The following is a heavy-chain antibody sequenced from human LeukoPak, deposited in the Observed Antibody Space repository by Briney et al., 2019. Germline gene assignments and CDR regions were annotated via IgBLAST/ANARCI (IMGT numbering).Heavy chain of an antibody. CDR1: GDSFSSNSAA. CDR2: TYYRSKWYN. Sequence: QTLSLTCAISGDSFSSNSAAWNWIRHSPSRGLKGLGRTYYRSKWYNDYAVSVKRRITINPDTSKNQFSLQLNSVTPEDTATHYCARDDSSGWFAYWGQGTLVTVSS. V-gene: IGHV6-1*01. J-gene: IGHJ4*02. D-gene: IGHD6-19*01. CDR3: ARDDSSGWFAY.